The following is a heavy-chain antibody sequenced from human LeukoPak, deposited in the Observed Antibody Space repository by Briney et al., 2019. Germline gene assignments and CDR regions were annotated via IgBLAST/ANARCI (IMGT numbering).Heavy chain of an antibody. D-gene: IGHD3-16*01. CDR1: GYTFTSYG. V-gene: IGHV1-18*04. Sequence: ASVKVSCKASGYTFTSYGISWLRQAPGQGLEWMEWISAYNGNTNYAQKLQGRVTMTTDTSTSTAYMELRSLRSDDTAVYYCARVYRGGNRALRIPDYWGQGTLVTVSS. CDR2: ISAYNGNT. J-gene: IGHJ4*02. CDR3: ARVYRGGNRALRIPDY.